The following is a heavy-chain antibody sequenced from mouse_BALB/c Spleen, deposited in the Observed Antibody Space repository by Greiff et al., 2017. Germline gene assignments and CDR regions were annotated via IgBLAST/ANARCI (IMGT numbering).Heavy chain of an antibody. V-gene: IGHV5-6*02. CDR1: GFTFSSYG. CDR3: ARSGNYGKDYAMDY. J-gene: IGHJ4*01. D-gene: IGHD2-1*01. CDR2: ISSGGSYT. Sequence: EVMLVESGGDLVKPGGSLKLSCAASGFTFSSYGMSWVRQTPDKRLEWVATISSGGSYTYYPDSVKGRFTISRDNAKNTLYLQMSSLKSEDTAMYYCARSGNYGKDYAMDYWGQGTSVTVSS.